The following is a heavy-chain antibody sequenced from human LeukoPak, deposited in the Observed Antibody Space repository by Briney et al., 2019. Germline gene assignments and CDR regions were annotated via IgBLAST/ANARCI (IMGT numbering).Heavy chain of an antibody. Sequence: SGGSLRLSCAASGFTFSSCWMTWVRQAPGRGLEWVANIRGDGSERFYVGYLKGRFTISRDNAKNSLYLQMNSLRVDDTAVYYCVREGPPQGRPWSGWYPFDFWGQGILVTVSS. V-gene: IGHV3-7*01. CDR2: IRGDGSER. CDR1: GFTFSSCW. J-gene: IGHJ4*02. D-gene: IGHD3-3*01. CDR3: VREGPPQGRPWSGWYPFDF.